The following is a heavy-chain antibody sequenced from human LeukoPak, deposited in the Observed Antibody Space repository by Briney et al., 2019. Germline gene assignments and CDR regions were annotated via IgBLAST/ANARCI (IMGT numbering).Heavy chain of an antibody. CDR1: GIVFSNTA. CDR2: ISGGGERT. CDR3: GKDGGQYSSGPEFDP. J-gene: IGHJ5*02. D-gene: IGHD6-19*01. Sequence: GGSLRLSCTASGIVFSNTAMNWARQSPGRGLEWVSAISGGGERTFYADSVKGRFTISRDNSKNMVYLQMNSLRADDTAIYYCGKDGGQYSSGPEFDPRGQGALVTVSS. V-gene: IGHV3-23*01.